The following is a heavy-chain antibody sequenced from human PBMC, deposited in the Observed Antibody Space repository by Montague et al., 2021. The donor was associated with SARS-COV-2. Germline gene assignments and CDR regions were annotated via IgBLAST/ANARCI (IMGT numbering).Heavy chain of an antibody. CDR1: GGSISRYY. D-gene: IGHD3-9*01. Sequence: SETLSLTCAVSGGSISRYYWNWSRQPPGKGLEWIGYGYSSGSTNYNHSLKSRSTLSLDAAKNHFSLRLSSVTAADTAVYYCARRRDILTGYYDYWGQGTLVTVSS. CDR3: ARRRDILTGYYDY. CDR2: GYSSGST. J-gene: IGHJ4*02. V-gene: IGHV4-59*01.